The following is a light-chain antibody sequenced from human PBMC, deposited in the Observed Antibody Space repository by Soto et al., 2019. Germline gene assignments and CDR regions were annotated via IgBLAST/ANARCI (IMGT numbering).Light chain of an antibody. J-gene: IGLJ2*01. V-gene: IGLV1-40*01. CDR2: VNT. CDR1: DSNIGAGYR. CDR3: QSYDIRLNGLT. Sequence: QSALTQPPSVSGAPGQRVTFSCTGRDSNIGAGYRVNWYQQSPGTAPKLLVYVNTNRTSGVPERFSGSTSGTIACLAITGLQAEDEADYYSQSYDIRLNGLTFGLGTKLTVL.